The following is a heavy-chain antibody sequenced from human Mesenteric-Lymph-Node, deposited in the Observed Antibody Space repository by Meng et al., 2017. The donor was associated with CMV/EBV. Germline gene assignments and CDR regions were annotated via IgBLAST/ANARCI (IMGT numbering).Heavy chain of an antibody. D-gene: IGHD6-6*01. V-gene: IGHV1-69*05. CDR2: IIPIFGTA. J-gene: IGHJ4*02. Sequence: SVNVSCKASGGTFSSYAISWVRQAPGQGLEWMGGIIPIFGTANYAQKFQGRVTITTDESTSTAYMELSSLRSEDTAVYYCARVGGNIAARPWVGAWYFDYWGQGTLVTVSS. CDR3: ARVGGNIAARPWVGAWYFDY. CDR1: GGTFSSYA.